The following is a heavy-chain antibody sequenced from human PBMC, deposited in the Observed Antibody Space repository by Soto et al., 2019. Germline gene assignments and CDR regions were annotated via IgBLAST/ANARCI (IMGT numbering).Heavy chain of an antibody. CDR3: ARDEGDYGGGQYYFDY. Sequence: QVQLQESGPGLVKPSQTLSLTCTVSGGCISSGDYYWSWIRQPPGKGLEWIGYIYYSGSTYYNPSLKSRVTISVDTSKNQFSLKLSSVTAADTAVYYCARDEGDYGGGQYYFDYWGQGTLVTVSS. CDR1: GGCISSGDYY. V-gene: IGHV4-30-4*01. CDR2: IYYSGST. J-gene: IGHJ4*02. D-gene: IGHD4-17*01.